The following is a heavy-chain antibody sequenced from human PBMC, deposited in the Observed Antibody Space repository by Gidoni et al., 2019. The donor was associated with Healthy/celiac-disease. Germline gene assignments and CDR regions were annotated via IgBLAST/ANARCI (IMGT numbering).Heavy chain of an antibody. CDR2: IRSKAYGGTT. CDR3: TREERIWSYDFWSGYYDPYYFDY. J-gene: IGHJ4*02. Sequence: EVQLVESGGGLVQPGRSLRLSCPASGFTLGDYAMSWFRQAPGKGLEWVGFIRSKAYGGTTEYAASVKGRFTISRDDSKSIAYLQMNSLKTEDTAVYYCTREERIWSYDFWSGYYDPYYFDYWGQGTLVTVSS. CDR1: GFTLGDYA. D-gene: IGHD3-3*01. V-gene: IGHV3-49*03.